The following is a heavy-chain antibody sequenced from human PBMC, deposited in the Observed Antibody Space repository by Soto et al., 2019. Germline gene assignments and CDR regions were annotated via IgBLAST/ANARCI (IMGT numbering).Heavy chain of an antibody. CDR2: IYYSGST. V-gene: IGHV4-39*01. D-gene: IGHD4-17*01. Sequence: SETLSLTCTVSGGSISSSSYYWGWIRQPPGKGLEWIGSIYYSGSTYYNPSLKSRVTISVDTSKNQFSLKLSSVAAADTAVYYCARHKTSRHAFDIWGPGTMVT. J-gene: IGHJ3*02. CDR1: GGSISSSSYY. CDR3: ARHKTSRHAFDI.